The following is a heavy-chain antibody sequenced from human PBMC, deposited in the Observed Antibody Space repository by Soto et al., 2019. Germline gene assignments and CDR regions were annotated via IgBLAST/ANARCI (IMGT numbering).Heavy chain of an antibody. D-gene: IGHD3-3*02. J-gene: IGHJ4*02. CDR3: ARVSPAYLSIDY. Sequence: QVQLQESGPGLVKPSETLSLTCTVSGGSISSYYWSWIRQPPGKGLEWIGYIYYSGSTNYNPSLKSRVTISVDTSKNQFSLKLSSVTAADTAVYYCARVSPAYLSIDYWGQGTLVTVSS. V-gene: IGHV4-59*01. CDR1: GGSISSYY. CDR2: IYYSGST.